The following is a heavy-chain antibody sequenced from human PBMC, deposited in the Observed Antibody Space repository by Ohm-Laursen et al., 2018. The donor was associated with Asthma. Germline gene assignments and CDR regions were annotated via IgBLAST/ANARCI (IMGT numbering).Heavy chain of an antibody. J-gene: IGHJ4*02. CDR3: ARARVDTAMVTSLDY. CDR1: GFTFNKHH. D-gene: IGHD5-18*01. Sequence: SLRLSCSASGFTFNKHHMTWVRQAPGKGLEWVAVISYDGSNKYYADSVKGRFTISRDNSKNTLYLQMNSLRAEDTAVYYCARARVDTAMVTSLDYWGQGTLVTVSS. CDR2: ISYDGSNK. V-gene: IGHV3-30-3*01.